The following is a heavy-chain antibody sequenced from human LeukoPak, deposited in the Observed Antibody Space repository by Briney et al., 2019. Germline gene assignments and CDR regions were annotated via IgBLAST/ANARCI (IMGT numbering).Heavy chain of an antibody. CDR2: IKQDGSEK. D-gene: IGHD2-15*01. V-gene: IGHV3-7*01. J-gene: IGHJ3*02. Sequence: PGGSLRLSCTASGFVLSTYWMSWVRQAPGKGLEWLANIKQDGSEKYYIDSVKGRFTISGDNAKNSLYLQLNSLRVEDTAVYFCARAGYSAAFDIWGRGTVVTVSS. CDR3: ARAGYSAAFDI. CDR1: GFVLSTYW.